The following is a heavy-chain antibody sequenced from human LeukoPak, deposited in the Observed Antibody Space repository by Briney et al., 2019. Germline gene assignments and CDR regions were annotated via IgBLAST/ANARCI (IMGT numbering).Heavy chain of an antibody. CDR2: INPNSGDT. J-gene: IGHJ4*02. Sequence: ASVTVSCTAAGYTFTAYFIHWVRQAPGQGLEWMGRINPNSGDTNYAQKFQGRVTMTRDTSTSTAYMELSRLTSDVTAVYYCARPTSYGYYFDSWGQGTLVTVSS. CDR1: GYTFTAYF. CDR3: ARPTSYGYYFDS. D-gene: IGHD5-18*01. V-gene: IGHV1-2*06.